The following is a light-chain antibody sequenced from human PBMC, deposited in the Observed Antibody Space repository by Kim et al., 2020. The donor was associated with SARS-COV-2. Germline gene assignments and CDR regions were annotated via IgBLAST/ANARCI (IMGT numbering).Light chain of an antibody. J-gene: IGKJ5*01. CDR2: AAS. CDR3: QQLNSYPIT. CDR1: QGISSY. Sequence: DIQLTKSPSFLSASVGDRVTITCRASQGISSYLAWYQQKPGKAPKLLIYAASTLQSGVPSRFSGSGSGTEFTLTISSLQPEDFATYYCQQLNSYPITFGQGTRLEIK. V-gene: IGKV1-9*01.